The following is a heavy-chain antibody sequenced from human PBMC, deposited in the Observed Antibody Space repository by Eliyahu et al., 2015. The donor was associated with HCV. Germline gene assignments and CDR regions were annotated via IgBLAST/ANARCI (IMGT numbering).Heavy chain of an antibody. Sequence: HWVRQAPGQGLEWMGIINPSGGSTSYAQKFQGRVTMTRDTSTSTVYMXLSSLRSEDTAVYYCARSIWNDQGWELLFYYYYYMDXWGKGTTVTVSS. CDR2: INPSGGST. CDR3: ARSIWNDQGWELLFYYYYYMDX. J-gene: IGHJ6*03. D-gene: IGHD1-26*01. V-gene: IGHV1-46*01.